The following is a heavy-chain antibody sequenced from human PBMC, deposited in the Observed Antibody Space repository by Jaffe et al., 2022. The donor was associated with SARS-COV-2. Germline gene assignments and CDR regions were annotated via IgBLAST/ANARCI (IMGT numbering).Heavy chain of an antibody. CDR2: ITGSSSYK. V-gene: IGHV3-21*01. Sequence: EVQLVESGGGLVKPGGSLRLSCAASGFTFSDYTMNWVRQAPGKGLEWVSSITGSSSYKHYADSVKGRLTISRDNAKNSLYLQMKSLRADDTAVYYCASDRGYADFENWGLGTLVTVSS. J-gene: IGHJ4*02. CDR3: ASDRGYADFEN. D-gene: IGHD4-17*01. CDR1: GFTFSDYT.